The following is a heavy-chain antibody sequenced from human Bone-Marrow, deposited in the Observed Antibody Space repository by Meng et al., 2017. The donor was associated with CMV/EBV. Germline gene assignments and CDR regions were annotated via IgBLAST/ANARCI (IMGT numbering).Heavy chain of an antibody. CDR1: GYTFTSYG. CDR3: ARSRTGYSSSWYGSNAFDI. V-gene: IGHV1-18*01. D-gene: IGHD6-13*01. J-gene: IGHJ3*02. CDR2: ISAYNGNT. Sequence: ASVKVSCKASGYTFTSYGISWVRQAPGQGLEWMGWISAYNGNTNYAQKLQGRVTMTTDTSTSTAYMELRSLRSDDTAVYYCARSRTGYSSSWYGSNAFDIWGQGTMVPVSS.